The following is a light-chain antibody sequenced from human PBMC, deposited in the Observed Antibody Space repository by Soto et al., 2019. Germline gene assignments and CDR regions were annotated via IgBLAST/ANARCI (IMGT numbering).Light chain of an antibody. CDR2: DVS. Sequence: QSALTQPASVSGSPGQSITISCTGTSSDVGGYNYVSWYQQNPGKAPKLIIYDVSTRPSGLSNRFSGSKSGNTASLTISGLQAEDEADYFCSSYASTSTLVVFGGGTKLTVL. CDR1: SSDVGGYNY. CDR3: SSYASTSTLVV. V-gene: IGLV2-14*03. J-gene: IGLJ2*01.